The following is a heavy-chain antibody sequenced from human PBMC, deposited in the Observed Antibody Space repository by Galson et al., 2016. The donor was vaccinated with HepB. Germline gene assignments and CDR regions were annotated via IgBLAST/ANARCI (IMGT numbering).Heavy chain of an antibody. CDR3: ARGHYDFWSGPSRRAFDI. CDR1: RFTFSTYP. CDR2: ISSSSRYI. D-gene: IGHD3-3*01. J-gene: IGHJ3*02. V-gene: IGHV3-21*01. Sequence: SLRLSCAASRFTFSTYPMSWVRQAPGKGLEWVSSISSSSRYIYYADSLKGRFTISRDNAKNSLYLQMNSLRAEDTAVYYCARGHYDFWSGPSRRAFDIWGQGTMVTVSS.